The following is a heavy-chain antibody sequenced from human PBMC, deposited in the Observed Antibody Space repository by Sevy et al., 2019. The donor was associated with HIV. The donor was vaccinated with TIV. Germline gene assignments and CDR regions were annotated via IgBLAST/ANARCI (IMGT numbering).Heavy chain of an antibody. Sequence: GGSLRLSCAASGFTFSSYAMHWVRQAPGKGLEWVAVISYDGSNKYYADSVKGRFTISRDNSKNTLYLQMNSLRAEDTAVYYCARGKGIRYYYDSSGYWEAADAFDIWGQGTMVTVSS. CDR1: GFTFSSYA. CDR3: ARGKGIRYYYDSSGYWEAADAFDI. CDR2: ISYDGSNK. V-gene: IGHV3-30-3*01. D-gene: IGHD3-22*01. J-gene: IGHJ3*02.